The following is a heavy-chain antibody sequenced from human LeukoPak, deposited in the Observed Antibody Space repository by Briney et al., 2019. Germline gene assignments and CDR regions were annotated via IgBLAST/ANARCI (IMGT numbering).Heavy chain of an antibody. CDR2: INGDGSST. Sequence: GGSLRLSCAASGVAFSTSWMHWVRQVPGKGLVWLSHINGDGSSTSYADSVKGRFTISRDNAKNTLYLQMNSLRVEDTAVYHCARDRYYSIDRWGQGALVTVSS. CDR3: ARDRYYSIDR. CDR1: GVAFSTSW. V-gene: IGHV3-74*01. D-gene: IGHD3-10*01. J-gene: IGHJ5*02.